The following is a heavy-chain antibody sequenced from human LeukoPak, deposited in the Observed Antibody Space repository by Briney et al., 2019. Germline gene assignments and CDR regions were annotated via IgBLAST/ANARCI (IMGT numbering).Heavy chain of an antibody. V-gene: IGHV3-23*01. D-gene: IGHD3-16*01. J-gene: IGHJ4*02. CDR3: AKKYYDYVWGSYDSWSFDY. Sequence: PGGSLRLSCAVSGFTFSDYYMSWIRRAPGKGLEWVSAISGSGGSTYYADSVKGRFTISRDNSKNTLYLQMNSLRAEDTAVYYCAKKYYDYVWGSYDSWSFDYWGQGTLVTVSS. CDR2: ISGSGGST. CDR1: GFTFSDYY.